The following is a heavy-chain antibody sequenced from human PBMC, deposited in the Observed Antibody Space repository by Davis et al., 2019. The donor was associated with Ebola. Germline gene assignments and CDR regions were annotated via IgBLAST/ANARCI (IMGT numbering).Heavy chain of an antibody. CDR2: IHSSGST. D-gene: IGHD1-20*01. CDR3: ARVFRSYNWNDAFDY. J-gene: IGHJ4*02. V-gene: IGHV4-59*01. CDR1: ADFFTTYY. Sequence: SQTLSLTCAVSADFFTTYYWNWIRQTPGKGLEWIGNIHSSGSTNYNPSLESRVTILVDTSKSQFSLRLNSMTAADTAVYYCARVFRSYNWNDAFDYWGQGTLVTVSS.